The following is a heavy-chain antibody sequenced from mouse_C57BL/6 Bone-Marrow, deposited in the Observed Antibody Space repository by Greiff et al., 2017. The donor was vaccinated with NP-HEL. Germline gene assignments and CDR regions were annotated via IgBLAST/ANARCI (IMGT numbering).Heavy chain of an antibody. Sequence: QVQLQQPGAELVMPGASVKLSCKASGYTFTSYWMHWVKQRPGQGLEWIGEIDPSDSYTNYNQKFKGKSTLTVDKSSRTAYMQLSSLTSEDSAVYYCAMVYYYGSSLAWFAYWGQGTLVTVSA. J-gene: IGHJ3*01. CDR2: IDPSDSYT. D-gene: IGHD1-1*01. V-gene: IGHV1-69*01. CDR3: AMVYYYGSSLAWFAY. CDR1: GYTFTSYW.